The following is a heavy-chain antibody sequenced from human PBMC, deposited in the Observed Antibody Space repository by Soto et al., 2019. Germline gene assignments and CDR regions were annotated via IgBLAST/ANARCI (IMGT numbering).Heavy chain of an antibody. CDR2: LYYGRSA. Sequence: QVQLQESGPGLVKPSETLSLTCAVSGDSISSYYCMWIRQPPGKGLESIGYLYYGRSANYNPSLKNRVTLSVDTSTNHCSLQLSSMTAADTAVYYCALRSMAVVPEYWGQGTLVTVSS. J-gene: IGHJ4*02. V-gene: IGHV4-59*01. D-gene: IGHD3-22*01. CDR3: ALRSMAVVPEY. CDR1: GDSISSYY.